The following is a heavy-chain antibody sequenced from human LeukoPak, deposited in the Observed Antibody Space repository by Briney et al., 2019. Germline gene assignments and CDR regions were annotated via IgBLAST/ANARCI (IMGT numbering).Heavy chain of an antibody. CDR2: ISSSGSTI. CDR1: GFTFSDYY. Sequence: PGGSLRLSCAASGFTFSDYYMSWIRQAPGKGLEWVSYISSSGSTIYYADSVKGRFTISRDNFKNTLYLQMNSLRAEDTAVYYCARDLGYCSGGSCYVGYFDYWGQGTLVTVTS. D-gene: IGHD2-15*01. J-gene: IGHJ4*02. CDR3: ARDLGYCSGGSCYVGYFDY. V-gene: IGHV3-11*04.